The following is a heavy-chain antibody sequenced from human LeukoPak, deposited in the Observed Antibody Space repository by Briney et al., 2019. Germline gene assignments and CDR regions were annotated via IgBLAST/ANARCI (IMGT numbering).Heavy chain of an antibody. V-gene: IGHV3-30-3*01. Sequence: GGSLRLSCAASGFTFSSYAMHWVRQAPGKGLEWVAVISYDGSNKYYADSVKGRFTISRDNSKNTLYLQMNSLRAEDTAVYYCASGGRGGNGGNRFDPWGQGTLVTVSS. CDR2: ISYDGSNK. J-gene: IGHJ5*02. CDR1: GFTFSSYA. D-gene: IGHD4-23*01. CDR3: ASGGRGGNGGNRFDP.